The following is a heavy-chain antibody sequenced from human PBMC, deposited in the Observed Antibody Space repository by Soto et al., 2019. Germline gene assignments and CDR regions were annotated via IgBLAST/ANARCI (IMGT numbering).Heavy chain of an antibody. CDR1: GFTFSSYA. D-gene: IGHD5-12*01. CDR2: ISGSGGST. V-gene: IGHV3-23*01. Sequence: PGGSLRLSCAASGFTFSSYAMSWVRQAPGKGLEWVSAISGSGGSTYYADSVKGRFTISRDNSKNTLYLQMNSLRAEDTAVYYCATPRPNSGYESLDYFDYWGQGTLVTVSS. J-gene: IGHJ4*02. CDR3: ATPRPNSGYESLDYFDY.